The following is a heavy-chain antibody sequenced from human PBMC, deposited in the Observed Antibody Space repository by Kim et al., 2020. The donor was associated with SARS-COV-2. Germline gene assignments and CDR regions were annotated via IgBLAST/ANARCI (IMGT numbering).Heavy chain of an antibody. Sequence: LQGRVTMTTDPSTSTAYMELRSLRSDDTAVYYCARETNDVLLSYGLFDYWGQGTLVTVSS. CDR3: ARETNDVLLSYGLFDY. J-gene: IGHJ4*02. V-gene: IGHV1-18*01. D-gene: IGHD3-10*01.